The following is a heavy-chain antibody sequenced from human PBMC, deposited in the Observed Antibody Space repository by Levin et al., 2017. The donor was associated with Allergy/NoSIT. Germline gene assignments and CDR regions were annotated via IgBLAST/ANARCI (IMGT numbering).Heavy chain of an antibody. CDR3: TAGFGY. CDR2: ITPRSDGGTT. V-gene: IGHV3-15*01. J-gene: IGHJ4*02. Sequence: PGGSLRLSCVASGFTFSDAWMSWVRQAPGKGLEWVGRITPRSDGGTTDYAAPVKGRLTISRDDSKNTLYLQLNNLKIEDTGVYYCTAGFGYWGQGTLVTVSS. CDR1: GFTFSDAW.